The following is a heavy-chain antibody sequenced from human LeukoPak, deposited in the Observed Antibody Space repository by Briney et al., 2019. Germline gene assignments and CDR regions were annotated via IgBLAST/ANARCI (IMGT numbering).Heavy chain of an antibody. J-gene: IGHJ4*02. CDR1: GGSISGTNW. Sequence: SETLSLTCGVSGGSISGTNWWSWVRQRPGQGLEWIGEISLAGQTNYNPSLNGRVTMSLDKSSNQLSLHLKSVTAADTATYFCSRESGPYCPFGYWGQGALVIVSS. CDR2: ISLAGQT. V-gene: IGHV4/OR15-8*02. CDR3: SRESGPYCPFGY. D-gene: IGHD1-26*01.